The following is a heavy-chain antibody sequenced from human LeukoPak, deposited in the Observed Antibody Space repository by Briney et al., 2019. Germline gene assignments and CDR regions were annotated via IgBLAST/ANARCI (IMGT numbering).Heavy chain of an antibody. CDR3: ARGPIFYYDSSGYEADY. CDR2: INPSGGST. V-gene: IGHV1-46*01. D-gene: IGHD3-22*01. J-gene: IGHJ4*02. Sequence: GASVKVSCKASGYTFTSYYMHWVRQAPGQGLEWMGIINPSGGSTSYAQKFQGRATMTRDTSTSTVYMELSSLRSEDTAVYYCARGPIFYYDSSGYEADYWGQGTLVTVSS. CDR1: GYTFTSYY.